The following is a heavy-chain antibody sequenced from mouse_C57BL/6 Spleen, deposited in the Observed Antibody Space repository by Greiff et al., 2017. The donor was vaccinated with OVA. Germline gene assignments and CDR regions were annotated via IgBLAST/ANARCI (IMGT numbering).Heavy chain of an antibody. V-gene: IGHV10-1*01. CDR3: VRHYSNAMYY. D-gene: IGHD2-5*01. Sequence: EVKLVESGGGLVQPKGSLKLSCAASGFSFNTYAMNWVRQAPGKGLEWVARIRSKSNNYATYYADSVKDRFTISRDDSESMLYLQMNNLKTEDTAMYYCVRHYSNAMYYWGQGTSVTVSS. CDR2: IRSKSNNYAT. CDR1: GFSFNTYA. J-gene: IGHJ4*01.